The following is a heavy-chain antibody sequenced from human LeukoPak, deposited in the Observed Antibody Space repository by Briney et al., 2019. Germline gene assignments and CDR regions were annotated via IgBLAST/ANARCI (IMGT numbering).Heavy chain of an antibody. Sequence: GASVKVSCKASGYTFTSYDINWVRQATGQGLEWMGWMNPNSGNTGYAQKFQGRVTMTRNTSISTAYMELSSLRSEDTAVYYCARAVVVPAALSWFDPWGQGTLVTVSS. D-gene: IGHD2-2*01. CDR2: MNPNSGNT. V-gene: IGHV1-8*01. CDR3: ARAVVVPAALSWFDP. J-gene: IGHJ5*02. CDR1: GYTFTSYD.